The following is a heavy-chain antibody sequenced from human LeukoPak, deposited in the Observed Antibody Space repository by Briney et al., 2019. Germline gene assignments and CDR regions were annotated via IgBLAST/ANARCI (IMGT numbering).Heavy chain of an antibody. CDR1: GGSISSYY. D-gene: IGHD2-15*01. CDR3: ARDAPTAYCSGGSCYFDY. Sequence: SETLSLTCTVSGGSISSYYWSWIRQPPGKGLEWIGYIYYSGSTNYNPSLKSRVIISVDTSKNQFSLKLSSVTAADTAVYYCARDAPTAYCSGGSCYFDYWGQGTLVTVSS. V-gene: IGHV4-59*01. CDR2: IYYSGST. J-gene: IGHJ4*02.